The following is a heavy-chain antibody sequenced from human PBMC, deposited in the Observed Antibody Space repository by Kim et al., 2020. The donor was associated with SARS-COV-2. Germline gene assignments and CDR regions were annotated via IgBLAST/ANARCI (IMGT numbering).Heavy chain of an antibody. Sequence: SVKVSCKASGGTFSSSGISWVRQAPGQGLEWMGGVIPIFGTPNYAQKFQGRVTITADESTSTAYMELGSLRSEDTAVYYCATYHSHMTPSNWYFDLWGRGTLVTVSS. V-gene: IGHV1-69*13. J-gene: IGHJ2*01. D-gene: IGHD2-21*01. CDR1: GGTFSSSG. CDR2: VIPIFGTP. CDR3: ATYHSHMTPSNWYFDL.